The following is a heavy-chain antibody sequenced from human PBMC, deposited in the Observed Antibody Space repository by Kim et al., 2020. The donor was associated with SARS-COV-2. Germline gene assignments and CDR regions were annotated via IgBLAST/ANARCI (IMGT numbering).Heavy chain of an antibody. V-gene: IGHV1-18*01. CDR1: GYTFTNYD. CDR3: ARAHFGSGTYHFDY. D-gene: IGHD3-10*01. Sequence: ASVKVSCKTSGYTFTNYDIGWVRQAPGQGLEWMGWISPDKGDTNYAQNVQGRATMTTDTSTTTAYMELKNLRFDDTAVYYCARAHFGSGTYHFDYWG. CDR2: ISPDKGDT. J-gene: IGHJ4*01.